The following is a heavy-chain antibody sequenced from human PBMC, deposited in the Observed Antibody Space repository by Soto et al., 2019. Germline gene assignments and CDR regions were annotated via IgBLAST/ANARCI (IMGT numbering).Heavy chain of an antibody. V-gene: IGHV4-39*01. J-gene: IGHJ6*02. Sequence: SETLSLTCTVSGDSITSSSFCWGWIRQPPGMGLEWIGTICYSGSTYYNPSLQSRVTMSVDTSKNQFSLKLSSVTAADTGVYYCARLDGNSADYYYGMDVWGQGTTVTVSS. CDR2: ICYSGST. CDR3: ARLDGNSADYYYGMDV. D-gene: IGHD6-19*01. CDR1: GDSITSSSFC.